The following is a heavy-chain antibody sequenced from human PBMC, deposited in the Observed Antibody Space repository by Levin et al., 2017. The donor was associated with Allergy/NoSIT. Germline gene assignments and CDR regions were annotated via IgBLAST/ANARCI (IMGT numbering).Heavy chain of an antibody. CDR3: ARVAGYSYGYYFDY. CDR2: IYLSGST. CDR1: GVSVSSDDYS. Sequence: PVSGVSVSSDDYSWSWIRQPPGKGLEWIGNIYLSGSTNDNPSLKSRVTMSVDRSKNQFSLKLSYVTAADTAVYYCARVAGYSYGYYFDYWGPGTLVTVSS. V-gene: IGHV4-30-2*01. D-gene: IGHD5-18*01. J-gene: IGHJ4*02.